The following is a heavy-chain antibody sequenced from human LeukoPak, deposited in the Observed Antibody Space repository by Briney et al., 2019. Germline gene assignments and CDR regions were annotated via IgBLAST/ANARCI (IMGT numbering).Heavy chain of an antibody. V-gene: IGHV3-15*01. CDR1: GFTFSNAW. Sequence: GGSLRLSCAASGFTFSNAWMSWVRQAPGKGLEWVGRIKSKTDGGTTDYAAPVKGRFTISRDDSKNTLYLQMNSLKTEDTAVYYCTTGKLRYFDWLLSFDYWGQGTLVTVSS. D-gene: IGHD3-9*01. J-gene: IGHJ4*02. CDR2: IKSKTDGGTT. CDR3: TTGKLRYFDWLLSFDY.